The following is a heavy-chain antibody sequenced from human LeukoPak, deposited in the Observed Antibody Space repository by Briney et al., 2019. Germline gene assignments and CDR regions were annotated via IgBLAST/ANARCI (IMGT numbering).Heavy chain of an antibody. J-gene: IGHJ4*02. CDR3: ARVDSSGYNIFDY. CDR2: IYYSGST. Sequence: PSETQSLTCTVSGGSISSGGYYWSWIRQHPGKGLEWIGYIYYSGSTYYNPSLKSRVTISVGTSKNQFSLKLSSVTAADTAVYYCARVDSSGYNIFDYWGQGTLVTVSS. D-gene: IGHD3-22*01. CDR1: GGSISSGGYY. V-gene: IGHV4-31*03.